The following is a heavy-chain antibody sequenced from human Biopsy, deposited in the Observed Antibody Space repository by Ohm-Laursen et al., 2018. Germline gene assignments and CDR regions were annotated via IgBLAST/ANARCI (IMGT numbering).Heavy chain of an antibody. J-gene: IGHJ5*01. Sequence: GSLRLSCTASGFTFHTYAMNWVRQAPGKGLEWVAHIDVSDYNTYYADSVRGRFTISRDNSKQMVHLEINSLTADDTAVYYCVKQWGGYNFDSWGRGTPVTVSS. CDR1: GFTFHTYA. D-gene: IGHD1-14*01. CDR3: VKQWGGYNFDS. V-gene: IGHV3-23*01. CDR2: IDVSDYNT.